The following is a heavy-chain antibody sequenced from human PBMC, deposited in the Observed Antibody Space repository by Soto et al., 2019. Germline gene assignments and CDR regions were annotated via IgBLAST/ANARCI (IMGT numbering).Heavy chain of an antibody. CDR1: GFTFSSYW. J-gene: IGHJ4*02. CDR3: ARDTWTPY. CDR2: VKSDGSST. D-gene: IGHD1-1*01. V-gene: IGHV3-74*01. Sequence: GGSLRLSCAASGFTFSSYWMHWVRQAPGKGLVWVSRVKSDGSSTSYADSVKGRFTISRDNAKSTLYLQMNSLRAEDTAVYYCARDTWTPYWGKGTLVTVP.